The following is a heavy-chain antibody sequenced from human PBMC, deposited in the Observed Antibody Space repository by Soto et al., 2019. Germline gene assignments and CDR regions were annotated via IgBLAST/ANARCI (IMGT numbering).Heavy chain of an antibody. CDR2: INAGNGNT. CDR3: ARGGVVTANTPWLGYYYYGMDV. Sequence: ASVKVSCKASGYTFTSYAMHWVRQAPGQRLEWMGWINAGNGNTKYSQKFQGRVTITRDTSASTAYMELSSLRSEDTAVYYCARGGVVTANTPWLGYYYYGMDVWGQGTTVTVSS. J-gene: IGHJ6*02. D-gene: IGHD2-15*01. CDR1: GYTFTSYA. V-gene: IGHV1-3*01.